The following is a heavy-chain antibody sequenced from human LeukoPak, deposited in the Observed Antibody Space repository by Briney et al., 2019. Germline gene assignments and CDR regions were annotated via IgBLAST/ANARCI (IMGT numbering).Heavy chain of an antibody. D-gene: IGHD3-3*01. V-gene: IGHV6-1*01. CDR1: GDSVSSNGAS. J-gene: IGHJ4*02. Sequence: SQTLSLTCALSGDSVSSNGASWNWIRQSPSRGLEWLVRTYYRSQQWHSDYAPSVKGRITLNPDTSKNQFSLHLNSMTPEDTAVYYCGRETDFGVVTNWGQGTLVTVSS. CDR3: GRETDFGVVTN. CDR2: TYYRSQQWHS.